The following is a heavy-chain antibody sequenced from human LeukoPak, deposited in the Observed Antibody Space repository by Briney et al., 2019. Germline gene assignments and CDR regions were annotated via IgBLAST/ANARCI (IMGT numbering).Heavy chain of an antibody. Sequence: SETLSITCAVSGYSISSAYYWGWIRQPPGKGLEWIGSIYPSGNTYYNPSLKSRVTMSVDTSKNEFSLNLRSVTAADTAIYDCARDRRWDYCFDYWGQGTLVTVSS. CDR1: GYSISSAYY. J-gene: IGHJ4*02. D-gene: IGHD1-26*01. CDR3: ARDRRWDYCFDY. V-gene: IGHV4-38-2*02. CDR2: IYPSGNT.